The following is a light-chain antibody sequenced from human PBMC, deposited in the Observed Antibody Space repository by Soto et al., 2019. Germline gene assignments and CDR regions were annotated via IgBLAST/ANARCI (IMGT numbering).Light chain of an antibody. CDR3: CSYAGSYVYV. CDR2: DVS. J-gene: IGLJ1*01. V-gene: IGLV2-11*01. CDR1: SSDIGGYNY. Sequence: QSALTQPRSVSGSPGQSVTISCTGASSDIGGYNYVSWYQQNPGKATKLMIYDVSYRPSGVPYRFSGSKSGNTASLTISGLLAEDEADYYCCSYAGSYVYVFGTGTKLTVL.